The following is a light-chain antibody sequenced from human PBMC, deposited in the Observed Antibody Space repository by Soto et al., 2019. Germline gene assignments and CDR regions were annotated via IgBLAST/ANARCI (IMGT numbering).Light chain of an antibody. V-gene: IGKV3-15*01. CDR3: LQYSTWPPLYT. CDR2: DAS. J-gene: IGKJ2*01. CDR1: QSVSSY. Sequence: EIVMTQSPATLSVSLGERVTLSCRASQSVSSYLAWYQQKPGQAPRLLISDASTRATDIPDRFSGSGSGTDFTLTISSLQSTDLALYYCLQYSTWPPLYTFGHGTKLEIK.